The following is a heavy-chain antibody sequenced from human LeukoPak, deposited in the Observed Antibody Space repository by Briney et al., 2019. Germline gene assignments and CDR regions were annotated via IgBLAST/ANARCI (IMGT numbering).Heavy chain of an antibody. J-gene: IGHJ6*04. CDR2: INAGNGNT. CDR3: ARTRLERLYYYYGMDV. V-gene: IGHV1-3*01. CDR1: GYTFTSYA. D-gene: IGHD1-1*01. Sequence: ASVKVSCTASGYTFTSYAMRWVRQAPGQRLEWMGWINAGNGNTKYSQKFQGRVTITRDTSASTAYMELSSLRSEDTAVYYCARTRLERLYYYYGMDVWGKGTTVTVSS.